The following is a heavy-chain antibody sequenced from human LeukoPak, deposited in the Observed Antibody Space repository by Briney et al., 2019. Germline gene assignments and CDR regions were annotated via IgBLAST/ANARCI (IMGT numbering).Heavy chain of an antibody. CDR2: ISSSSSYI. D-gene: IGHD3-22*01. J-gene: IGHJ6*02. CDR1: GFTFSSYS. Sequence: GGSLRLSCAASGFTFSSYSINWVRQAPGKGLEWVSSISSSSSYIYYADSVKGRFTISRDNAKNSLYLQMNSLRAEDTAVYYCARDSTPRYYYDSSGYYFLPYYYYGMDVWGQGTTVTVSS. V-gene: IGHV3-21*01. CDR3: ARDSTPRYYYDSSGYYFLPYYYYGMDV.